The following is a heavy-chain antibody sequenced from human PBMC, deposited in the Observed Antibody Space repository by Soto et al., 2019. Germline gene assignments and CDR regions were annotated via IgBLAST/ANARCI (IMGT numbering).Heavy chain of an antibody. J-gene: IGHJ4*02. CDR1: GGSISSGGYY. V-gene: IGHV4-31*03. CDR3: VSAFHYYDSSGYSEPNFDY. D-gene: IGHD3-22*01. Sequence: SETLSLTCTVSGGSISSGGYYWSWIRQHPGKGLEWIGYIYYSGSTYYNPSLKSRVTISVDTSKNQFSLKLSSVTAADTAVYYCVSAFHYYDSSGYSEPNFDYWGQGTTVTVSS. CDR2: IYYSGST.